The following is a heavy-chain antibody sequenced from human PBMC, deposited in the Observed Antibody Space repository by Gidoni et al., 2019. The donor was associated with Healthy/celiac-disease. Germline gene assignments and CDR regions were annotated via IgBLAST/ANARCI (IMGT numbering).Heavy chain of an antibody. J-gene: IGHJ6*02. CDR2: ISAYNGNT. CDR1: GYTFTSYG. CDR3: ARDHTADNWNYALFGYYYYGMDV. V-gene: IGHV1-18*01. D-gene: IGHD1-7*01. Sequence: QVQLVQSGAEVKTPGASVKVSCKASGYTFTSYGISWVRPAPGQGLEWMGWISAYNGNTNYAQKLQGRVTMTTDTSTSTAYMELRSLRSDDTAVYYCARDHTADNWNYALFGYYYYGMDVWGQGTTVTVSS.